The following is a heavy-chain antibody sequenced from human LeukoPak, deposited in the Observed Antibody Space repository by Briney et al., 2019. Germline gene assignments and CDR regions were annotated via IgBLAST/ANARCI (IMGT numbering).Heavy chain of an antibody. V-gene: IGHV4-39*01. CDR1: GGSISSSSYY. CDR3: ARTGVISVGSTSWGGRSDYYYGMDV. Sequence: PSETLSLTCTVSGGSISSSSYYWGWIRQPPGKGLEWIGSIYYSGSTYYNPSLKSRVTISVDTSKNQFSLKLSSVTAADTAVYYCARTGVISVGSTSWGGRSDYYYGMDVWGQGTTVTVSS. J-gene: IGHJ6*02. CDR2: IYYSGST. D-gene: IGHD2-2*01.